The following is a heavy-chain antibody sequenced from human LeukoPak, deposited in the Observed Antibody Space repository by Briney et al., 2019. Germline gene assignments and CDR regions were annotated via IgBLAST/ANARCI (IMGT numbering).Heavy chain of an antibody. J-gene: IGHJ3*02. D-gene: IGHD6-25*01. Sequence: PGGSLRLSCAASGFTVSSNYMSWVRQAPGKGLEWVSVIYSGGSTYYADSVKGRFTISRHSSKNTLYLQMNSLRAEDTAVYYCAHQSGYFDAFDIWGQGTMVTVSS. V-gene: IGHV3-53*04. CDR2: IYSGGST. CDR3: AHQSGYFDAFDI. CDR1: GFTVSSNY.